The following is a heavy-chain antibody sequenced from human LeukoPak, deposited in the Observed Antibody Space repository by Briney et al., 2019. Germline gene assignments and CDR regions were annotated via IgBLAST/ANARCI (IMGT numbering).Heavy chain of an antibody. CDR1: GFTSIAYA. J-gene: IGHJ6*02. CDR2: ISGGGVTT. Sequence: GGSLRLSCVGSGFTSIAYALTWARQAPGKGLEWVSGISGGGVTTYYADSVKGRFTISGDNSKNTLYLQMNSLRADDTAIYYCARNQQLGGHSYYYYGMDVWGQGTTVTVSS. CDR3: ARNQQLGGHSYYYYGMDV. D-gene: IGHD3-16*01. V-gene: IGHV3-23*01.